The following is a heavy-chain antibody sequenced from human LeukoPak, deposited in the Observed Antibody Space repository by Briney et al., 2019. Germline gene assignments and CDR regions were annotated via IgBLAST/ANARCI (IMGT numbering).Heavy chain of an antibody. D-gene: IGHD3-16*01. CDR2: FDPEDGET. J-gene: IGHJ4*02. Sequence: ASVKVSCKVSGYTLTKLSMHWVRQAPGKGLERMGGFDPEDGETIYAQKFQGRVTMTEDTSTDTAYMALSSLRSEDTAVYYCATDLRAGEYDYWGQGTQVTVSS. CDR3: ATDLRAGEYDY. V-gene: IGHV1-24*01. CDR1: GYTLTKLS.